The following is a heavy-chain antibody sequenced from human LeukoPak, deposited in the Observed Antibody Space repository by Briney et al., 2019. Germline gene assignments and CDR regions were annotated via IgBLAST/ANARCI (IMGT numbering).Heavy chain of an antibody. D-gene: IGHD3-10*01. V-gene: IGHV3-66*01. CDR2: IYSGGNT. CDR1: GFTVNRNY. Sequence: AGGSLRLSCAASGFTVNRNYMIWVRQAPGKGLECVSVIYSGGNTWYADSVKGRFTISRDTNTLYLQMNSLRAEDTAVYYCARKSDSLLVREGDCWGQGTLVTVSS. CDR3: ARKSDSLLVREGDC. J-gene: IGHJ4*02.